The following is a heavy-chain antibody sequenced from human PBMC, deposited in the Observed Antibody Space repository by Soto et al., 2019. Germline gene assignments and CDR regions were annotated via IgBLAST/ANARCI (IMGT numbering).Heavy chain of an antibody. Sequence: GGSLRLSCAASGFTFSSYGMSWVRQAPGKGLEWVSAISGSGGSTYYADSVKGRFIISRDNSKNTLYLQMNSLRAEDTAVYYCAIDPLRGGGAFDIWGQGTMVTVS. V-gene: IGHV3-23*01. CDR3: AIDPLRGGGAFDI. CDR2: ISGSGGST. D-gene: IGHD2-15*01. J-gene: IGHJ3*02. CDR1: GFTFSSYG.